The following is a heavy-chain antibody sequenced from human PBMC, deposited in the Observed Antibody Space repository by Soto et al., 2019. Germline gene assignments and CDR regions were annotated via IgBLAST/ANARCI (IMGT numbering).Heavy chain of an antibody. Sequence: QVQLVQSGAEVKKPGASVKVSCKASGYTFTSYAMHWVRQAPGQRLEWMGWINAGNGNTKYSQKFQGRVTITRDTSASTAYMELSSLRSEDTAGYYCAKTRGYCSGGSCPSDYWGQGTLVTVSS. V-gene: IGHV1-3*01. J-gene: IGHJ4*02. CDR3: AKTRGYCSGGSCPSDY. CDR1: GYTFTSYA. CDR2: INAGNGNT. D-gene: IGHD2-15*01.